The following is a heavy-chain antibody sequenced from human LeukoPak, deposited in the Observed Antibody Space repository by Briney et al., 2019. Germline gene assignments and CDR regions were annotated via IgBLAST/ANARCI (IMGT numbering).Heavy chain of an antibody. Sequence: PGGSLRLSCAASGFTFSSYAMSWVRQAPGKGLEWVSAISGSGGSTYYADSVKGRFTISRDNFRNTLYLQMNSLRAEDTAVYYCASGHMIVVVMVYWGQGTLVTVSS. D-gene: IGHD3-22*01. CDR1: GFTFSSYA. V-gene: IGHV3-23*01. CDR3: ASGHMIVVVMVY. CDR2: ISGSGGST. J-gene: IGHJ4*02.